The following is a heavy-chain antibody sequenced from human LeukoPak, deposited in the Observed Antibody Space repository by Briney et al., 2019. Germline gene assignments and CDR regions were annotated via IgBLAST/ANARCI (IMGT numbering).Heavy chain of an antibody. V-gene: IGHV3-7*01. J-gene: IGHJ5*02. CDR1: GFIFSRFW. CDR2: IKEDGKDK. Sequence: GGSLRLSCVGSGFIFSRFWMTWVRQAPGKGLEWVANIKEDGKDKHYVDSVKGRFTISKDNAKNSVYVQMNSLRVDDTAVYYCARDGGRGFDLWGRGTLVTVSS. CDR3: ARDGGRGFDL. D-gene: IGHD3-3*01.